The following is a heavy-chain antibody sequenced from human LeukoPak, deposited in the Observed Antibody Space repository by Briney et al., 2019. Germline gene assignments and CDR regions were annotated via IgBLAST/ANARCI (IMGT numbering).Heavy chain of an antibody. J-gene: IGHJ6*03. D-gene: IGHD2-2*01. CDR3: AKDVYKLQYYYYMDG. CDR2: IRYDGSNK. CDR1: GFTFSSYG. V-gene: IGHV3-30*02. Sequence: GGSLRLSCAASGFTFSSYGMHWVRQAPGQGLEWVAVIRYDGSNKYYAGNVKGRVTISRDNYKNTLYLQMTSLRGEDTAVYYCAKDVYKLQYYYYMDGWGKGTPVTVSS.